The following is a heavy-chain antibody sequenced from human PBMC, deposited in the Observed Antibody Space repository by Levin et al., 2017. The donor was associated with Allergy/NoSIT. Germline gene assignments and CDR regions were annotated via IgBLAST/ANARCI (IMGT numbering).Heavy chain of an antibody. V-gene: IGHV3-23*01. J-gene: IGHJ5*02. CDR2: ISGSGGST. Sequence: GESLKISCAASGFTFSSYAMSWVRQAPGKGLEWVSAISGSGGSTYYADSVKGRFTISRDNSKNTLYLQMNSLRAEDTAVYYCAETWGAGSSGWNGAFDPWGQGTLVTVSS. CDR1: GFTFSSYA. CDR3: AETWGAGSSGWNGAFDP. D-gene: IGHD6-19*01.